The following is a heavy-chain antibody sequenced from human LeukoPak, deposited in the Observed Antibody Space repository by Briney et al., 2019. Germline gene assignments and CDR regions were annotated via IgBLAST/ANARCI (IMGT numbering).Heavy chain of an antibody. CDR1: GYTFTSYD. CDR2: MNPNSGNT. D-gene: IGHD2-15*01. J-gene: IGHJ6*02. Sequence: VSVKVSCKASGYTFTSYDINWVRQATGQGLEWMGWMNPNSGNTGYAQKFQGGVTMTRNTSISTAYMELSSLRSEDTAVYYCARGLYSDYGMDVWGQGTTVTVSS. CDR3: ARGLYSDYGMDV. V-gene: IGHV1-8*01.